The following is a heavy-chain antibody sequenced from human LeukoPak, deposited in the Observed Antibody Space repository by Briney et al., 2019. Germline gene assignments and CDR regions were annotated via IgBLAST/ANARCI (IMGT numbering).Heavy chain of an antibody. CDR3: AKASTRRIAEYFQH. J-gene: IGHJ1*01. CDR1: GFTFDDYA. CDR2: ISWNSGSI. Sequence: GRSLRLSCAASGFTFDDYAMHWVRHAPGKGLEWVSGISWNSGSIGYADSVKGRFTISRDNAKNSLYLQMNSLRAEDTALYYCAKASTRRIAEYFQHWGQGTWSPSPQ. V-gene: IGHV3-9*01. D-gene: IGHD2-15*01.